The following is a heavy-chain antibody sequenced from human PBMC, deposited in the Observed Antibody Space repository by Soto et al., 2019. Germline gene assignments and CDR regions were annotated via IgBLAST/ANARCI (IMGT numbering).Heavy chain of an antibody. CDR3: TTELITMIVVAHFDY. Sequence: VSLRLSCAASGFTFSNAWMSWVRQAPGKGLEWVGRIKSKTDGGTTDYAAPVKGRFTISRDDSKNTLYLQMNSLKTEDTAVYYCTTELITMIVVAHFDYWGQGTLVTVSS. J-gene: IGHJ4*02. CDR2: IKSKTDGGTT. V-gene: IGHV3-15*01. D-gene: IGHD3-22*01. CDR1: GFTFSNAW.